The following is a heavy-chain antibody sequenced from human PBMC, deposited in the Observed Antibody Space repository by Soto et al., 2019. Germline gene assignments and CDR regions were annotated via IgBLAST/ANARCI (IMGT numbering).Heavy chain of an antibody. CDR3: ARQIYDSDTGPNFQYYFDS. D-gene: IGHD3-22*01. J-gene: IGHJ4*02. Sequence: GESLKISCKGSGYSFAGYWITWVRQKPGKGLEWMGRIDPSDSQTYYSPSFRGHVTISVTKSITTVFLQWSSLRASDTAMYYCARQIYDSDTGPNFQYYFDSWGQGTPVTAPQ. V-gene: IGHV5-10-1*01. CDR1: GYSFAGYW. CDR2: IDPSDSQT.